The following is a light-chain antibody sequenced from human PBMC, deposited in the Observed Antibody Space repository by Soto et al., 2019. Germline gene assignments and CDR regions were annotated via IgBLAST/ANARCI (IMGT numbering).Light chain of an antibody. CDR2: GAS. J-gene: IGKJ1*01. V-gene: IGKV3-20*01. CDR3: QQYSRSPRT. Sequence: ESVLTQSPATLSLSPGERATLSFMASQTISSTFLAWYRQRPGQAPRLLIYGASSRATGIPDRFSGSGSETDFTLTISRLEPEDFAVYYCQQYSRSPRTFGQGTKVDI. CDR1: QTISSTF.